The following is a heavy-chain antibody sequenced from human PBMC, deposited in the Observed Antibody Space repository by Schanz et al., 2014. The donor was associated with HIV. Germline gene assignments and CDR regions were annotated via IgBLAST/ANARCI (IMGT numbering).Heavy chain of an antibody. CDR1: GFTFDDYA. D-gene: IGHD3-22*01. CDR3: ASAGFDDSSGYPDY. CDR2: ITWTGKNA. Sequence: VQLVESGGGVVQPGKSLRLSCAASGFTFDDYAMHWVRQAPGKGLEWVSGITWTGKNAYYADFVKGQFTVSRDNAKNSLFLQLNSLTPDDTAVYYCASAGFDDSSGYPDYWGQGTLVTVSS. V-gene: IGHV3-9*01. J-gene: IGHJ4*02.